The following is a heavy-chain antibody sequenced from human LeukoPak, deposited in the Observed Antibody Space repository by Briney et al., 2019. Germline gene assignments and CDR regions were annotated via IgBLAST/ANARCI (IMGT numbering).Heavy chain of an antibody. CDR3: ARVLGYCSSTSCYFPHYYYYYGMDV. Sequence: SETLSLTCAVYGGSFSGYYWSWIRQPPGKGLEWIGEINHSGSTNYNPSLKSRVTISVDKSKNQFSLKLSSVTAADTAVYYCARVLGYCSSTSCYFPHYYYYYGMDVWGQGTTVTVSS. CDR1: GGSFSGYY. D-gene: IGHD2-2*03. CDR2: INHSGST. V-gene: IGHV4-34*01. J-gene: IGHJ6*02.